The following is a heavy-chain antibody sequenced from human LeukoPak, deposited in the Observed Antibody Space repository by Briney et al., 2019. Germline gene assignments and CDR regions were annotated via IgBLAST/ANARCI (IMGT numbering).Heavy chain of an antibody. Sequence: ASVKVSCKASGYTFTSYGISWVRQAPGQGLEWMGWISAYNGNTNYAQKLQGRVTMTTDTSTSTAYIELRSLRSDDTAVYYCAREAFGEFNWFDPWGQGTLVTVSS. CDR1: GYTFTSYG. V-gene: IGHV1-18*01. CDR2: ISAYNGNT. CDR3: AREAFGEFNWFDP. D-gene: IGHD3-10*01. J-gene: IGHJ5*02.